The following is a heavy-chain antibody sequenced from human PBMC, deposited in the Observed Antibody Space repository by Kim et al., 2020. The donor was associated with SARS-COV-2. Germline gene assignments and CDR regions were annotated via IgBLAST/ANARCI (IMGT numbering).Heavy chain of an antibody. D-gene: IGHD4-17*01. CDR1: GFTFSNAW. V-gene: IGHV3-15*01. CDR3: TTLLLYYGDYVGLWYFNL. CDR2: IISKTDGGTT. J-gene: IGHJ2*01. Sequence: GGSLRLSCAASGFTFSNAWMSWVRQVPGKGLEWVGRIISKTDGGTTDYAAPVKGRFTIPRDDSKNTLYLQMNSLKTEDTAEYYCTTLLLYYGDYVGLWYFNLWRRGTLLTGSS.